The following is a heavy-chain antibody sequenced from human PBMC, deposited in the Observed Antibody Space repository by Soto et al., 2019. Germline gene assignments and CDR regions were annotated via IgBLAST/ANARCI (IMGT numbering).Heavy chain of an antibody. CDR3: ARAPIVVVITTPDY. CDR1: GGSMSSSDW. V-gene: IGHV4-4*02. Sequence: SETLSLTCTVCGGSMSSSDWWNWVRQPPGKGLEWIGETHHSGRTNYNPSLKSRVTISVDNSKNTLYLQMNSLRAEDTAVYYCARAPIVVVITTPDYWGQGTLVTVSS. CDR2: THHSGRT. J-gene: IGHJ4*02. D-gene: IGHD3-22*01.